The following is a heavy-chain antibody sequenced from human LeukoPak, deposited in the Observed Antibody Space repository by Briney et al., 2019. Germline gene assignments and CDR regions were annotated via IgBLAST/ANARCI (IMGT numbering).Heavy chain of an antibody. V-gene: IGHV1-2*02. CDR2: INPNSGGT. CDR3: ARVRGSFVAAAGTVLGY. J-gene: IGHJ4*02. Sequence: ASVKVSYKASGYTFTGYYMHWVRQAPGQGLEWMGWINPNSGGTNYAQKFQGRVTMTRDTSISTAYMELSRLRSDDTAVYYCARVRGSFVAAAGTVLGYWGQGTLVTVSS. D-gene: IGHD6-13*01. CDR1: GYTFTGYY.